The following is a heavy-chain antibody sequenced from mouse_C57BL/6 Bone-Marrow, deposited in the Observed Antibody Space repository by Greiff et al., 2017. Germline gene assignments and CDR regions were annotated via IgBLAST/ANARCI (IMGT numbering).Heavy chain of an antibody. Sequence: QVQLQQSGAELARPGASVKLSCKASGYTFTSYGISWVKQRTGQGLEWIGEIYPRSGNTYYNEKFKGKATLTADKSSSTAYMELRSLTSEDSAVYFGAHYYYGRSWDYWGQGTTLTVSS. J-gene: IGHJ2*01. CDR3: AHYYYGRSWDY. D-gene: IGHD1-1*01. V-gene: IGHV1-81*01. CDR2: IYPRSGNT. CDR1: GYTFTSYG.